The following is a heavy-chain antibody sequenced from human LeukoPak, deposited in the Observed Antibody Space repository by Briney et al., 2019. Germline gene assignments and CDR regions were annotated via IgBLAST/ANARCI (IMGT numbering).Heavy chain of an antibody. D-gene: IGHD3-10*01. J-gene: IGHJ6*02. CDR2: IYYSGST. V-gene: IGHV4-59*08. Sequence: SETLSLTCTVSGGSISSYYWSWIRQPPGKGLEWIGYIYYSGSTNYNPSLKSRITISVDTSKSQFSLKLSSVTAADTAVYYCARNYWSGASGYYYYYYGMDVWGQGTTVTVSS. CDR3: ARNYWSGASGYYYYYYGMDV. CDR1: GGSISSYY.